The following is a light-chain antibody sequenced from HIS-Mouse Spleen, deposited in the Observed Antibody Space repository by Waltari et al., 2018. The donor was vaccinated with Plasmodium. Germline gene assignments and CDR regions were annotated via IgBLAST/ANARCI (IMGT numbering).Light chain of an antibody. V-gene: IGKV3-20*01. J-gene: IGKJ4*01. CDR2: GAS. CDR1: QSVSSIY. Sequence: IVLTRSPDTMSLSLGERATLSCRASQSVSSIYLAWYQQKPGQAPRLLIYGASSRATGIPDRFSGSGSGTDFTLTISRLEPEDFAVYYCQQYGSSPLTFGGGTKVEIK. CDR3: QQYGSSPLT.